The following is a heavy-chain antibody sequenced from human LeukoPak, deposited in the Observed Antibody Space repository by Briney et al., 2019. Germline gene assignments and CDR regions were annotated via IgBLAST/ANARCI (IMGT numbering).Heavy chain of an antibody. D-gene: IGHD6-19*01. CDR2: ISGSGGGT. CDR1: GFTFSSYA. Sequence: GGSLRLSCAASGFTFSSYAVSWVRQAPGKGLEWVSAISGSGGGTYYADSVKDRFTISRDYSNNTLYLQMNSLRADDTAVYYCAKVASADAQARLNYWGQGTLVTVSS. J-gene: IGHJ4*02. CDR3: AKVASADAQARLNY. V-gene: IGHV3-23*01.